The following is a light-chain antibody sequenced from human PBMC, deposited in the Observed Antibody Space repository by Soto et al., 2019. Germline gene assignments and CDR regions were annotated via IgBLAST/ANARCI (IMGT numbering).Light chain of an antibody. V-gene: IGKV3-20*01. Sequence: ETVLTHSPGTLSLSPEERATHSCRASQRVSISYLAWYQQQPGQATSFLIYAASTRATVIPHKYSVNGSGKDFTLTISCLEPGDFVVYFCQRYHSSPPFAFGQGTKVNI. CDR2: AAS. CDR1: QRVSISY. CDR3: QRYHSSPPFA. J-gene: IGKJ2*01.